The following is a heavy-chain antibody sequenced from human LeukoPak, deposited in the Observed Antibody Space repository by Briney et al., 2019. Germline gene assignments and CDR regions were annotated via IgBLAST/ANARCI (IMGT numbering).Heavy chain of an antibody. J-gene: IGHJ6*03. V-gene: IGHV1-8*01. CDR3: ARSLCYYDSSGFSYYYYYYMDV. CDR2: MNPNSGNT. CDR1: GYTFTSYD. Sequence: ASVKVSCKASGYTFTSYDINWVRQATGEGLEWMGWMNPNSGNTGYAQKFQGRVTMTRNTSISTAYMELSSLRSEDTAVYYCARSLCYYDSSGFSYYYYYYMDVWGKGTTVTVSS. D-gene: IGHD3-22*01.